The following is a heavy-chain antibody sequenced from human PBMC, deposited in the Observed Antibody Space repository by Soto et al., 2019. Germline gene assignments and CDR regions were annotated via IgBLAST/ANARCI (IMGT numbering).Heavy chain of an antibody. D-gene: IGHD3-22*01. V-gene: IGHV3-23*01. J-gene: IGHJ4*02. CDR2: ISGSGGST. Sequence: EVQLLESGGGLVQPGASLRLSCAASGFTFSSYAMSWVRQAPGKGLEWVSAISGSGGSTYYADSVKGRFTSSRDNSQNTLYLQMHSLRAEDTAVYYCAKVMGGYFVGTSGFVDYWGQVTLVTLSS. CDR1: GFTFSSYA. CDR3: AKVMGGYFVGTSGFVDY.